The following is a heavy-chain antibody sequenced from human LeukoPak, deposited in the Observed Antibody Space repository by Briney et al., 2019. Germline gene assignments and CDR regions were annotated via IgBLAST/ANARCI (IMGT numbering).Heavy chain of an antibody. V-gene: IGHV3-23*01. J-gene: IGHJ4*02. CDR1: GFTFSSYE. D-gene: IGHD3-22*01. CDR2: ISGSGGST. Sequence: GGSLRLSCAASGFTFSSYEMNWVRQAPGKGLEWVSAISGSGGSTYYADSVKGRFTISRDNSKNTLYLQMNSLRAEDTAVYYCAKVPTYYYDSSGAYWGQGTLVTVSS. CDR3: AKVPTYYYDSSGAY.